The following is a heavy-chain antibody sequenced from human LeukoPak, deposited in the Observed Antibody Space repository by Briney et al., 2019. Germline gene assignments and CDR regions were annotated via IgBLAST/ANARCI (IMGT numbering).Heavy chain of an antibody. CDR3: ARDDASTARASGMDV. Sequence: GGSLRLSCAASGFTFSAYDMNCVRQAPGKGLEWVSYISRDSAFVYYADSVKGRLTISRDNAKNSLYLQMESLRGEDTAVYYCARDDASTARASGMDVWGIGTTVTVSS. CDR1: GFTFSAYD. V-gene: IGHV3-21*01. J-gene: IGHJ6*04. D-gene: IGHD6-6*01. CDR2: ISRDSAFV.